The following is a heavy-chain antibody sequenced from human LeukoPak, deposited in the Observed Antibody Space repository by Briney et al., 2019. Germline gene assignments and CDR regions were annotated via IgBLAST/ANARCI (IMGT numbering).Heavy chain of an antibody. J-gene: IGHJ3*02. CDR3: AKGRGYSSSGAFDI. CDR1: GFTFSSYA. V-gene: IGHV3-23*01. D-gene: IGHD6-6*01. CDR2: ISGSGGST. Sequence: GGSLRLSCAASGFTFSSYAMSWVRQAPGKGLEWVSVISGSGGSTYYADPVKGRFTISRDNSKNTLYLQMNSLRAEDTAVYYCAKGRGYSSSGAFDIWGQGTMVTVSS.